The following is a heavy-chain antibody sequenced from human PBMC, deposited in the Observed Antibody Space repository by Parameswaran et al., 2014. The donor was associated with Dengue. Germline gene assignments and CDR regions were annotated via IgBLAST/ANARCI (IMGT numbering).Heavy chain of an antibody. Sequence: WVRQAPGQGLEWMGWINPNSGGTNYAQKFQGRVTMTRDTSISTAYMELSRLRSDDTAVYYCAREPKVAAAGLNAFDIWGQGTMVTVSS. D-gene: IGHD6-13*01. J-gene: IGHJ3*02. CDR2: INPNSGGT. V-gene: IGHV1-2*02. CDR3: AREPKVAAAGLNAFDI.